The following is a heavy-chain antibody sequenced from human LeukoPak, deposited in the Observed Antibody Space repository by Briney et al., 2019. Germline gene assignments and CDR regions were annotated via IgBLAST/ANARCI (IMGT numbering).Heavy chain of an antibody. CDR3: ARDSSRGRYYYMDV. CDR1: GYTFTTYN. V-gene: IGHV1-46*01. CDR2: INPSGGST. D-gene: IGHD3-10*01. Sequence: ASVKVSCKASGYTFTTYNINWVRQAPGQGLEWMGIINPSGGSTSYAQKFQGRVTMTRDMSTSTVYMELSSLRSEDTAVYYCARDSSRGRYYYMDVWGKGTTVTVSS. J-gene: IGHJ6*03.